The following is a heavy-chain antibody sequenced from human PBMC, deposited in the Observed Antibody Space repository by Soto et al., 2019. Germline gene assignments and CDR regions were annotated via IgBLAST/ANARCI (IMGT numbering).Heavy chain of an antibody. CDR3: ARRYDDYGFPFYL. CDR1: GLTFSSYS. V-gene: IGHV3-48*01. D-gene: IGHD4-17*01. J-gene: IGHJ2*01. Sequence: EVQLVESGGGLVQPGGSLRLSCAASGLTFSSYSMNWVRQAPGKGLEWVSYISSSSSTIYYADSVKGRFTISSDNAKNSLYLQMNSLIAEDTAVYYCARRYDDYGFPFYLWGRGTLDTVSS. CDR2: ISSSSSTI.